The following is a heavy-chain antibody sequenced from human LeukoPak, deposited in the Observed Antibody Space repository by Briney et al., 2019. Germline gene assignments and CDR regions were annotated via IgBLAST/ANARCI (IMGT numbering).Heavy chain of an antibody. D-gene: IGHD2-15*01. J-gene: IGHJ4*02. CDR2: ISGDGGRT. CDR1: GFTFDDYA. V-gene: IGHV3-43*02. CDR3: AKDRYCSGGTCSGGFDY. Sequence: GGSLRLSCAASGFTFDDYAMHWVRQAPGKGLEWVSLISGDGGRTYYEDSVKGRFTVSRDNSKNFLYLQMSSLRTEDTALYYCAKDRYCSGGTCSGGFDYWGQGTLVTVSS.